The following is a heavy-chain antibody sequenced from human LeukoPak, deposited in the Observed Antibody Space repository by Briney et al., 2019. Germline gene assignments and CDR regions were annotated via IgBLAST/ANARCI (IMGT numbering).Heavy chain of an antibody. V-gene: IGHV3-23*01. CDR3: AKRGVVIRVILVGFHKEAYYFDS. D-gene: IGHD3-22*01. J-gene: IGHJ4*02. CDR2: ISGSGGGT. CDR1: GITLSNYG. Sequence: GGSLRPSCAVSGITLSNYGMSWVRQAPGKGLEWVAGISGSGGGTNYADSVKGRFTISRDNPKNTLYLQMNSLGAEVTAVYFCAKRGVVIRVILVGFHKEAYYFDSWGQGALVTVSS.